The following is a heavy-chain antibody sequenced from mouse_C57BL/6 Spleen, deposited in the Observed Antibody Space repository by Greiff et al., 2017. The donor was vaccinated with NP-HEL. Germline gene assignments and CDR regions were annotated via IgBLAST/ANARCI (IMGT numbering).Heavy chain of an antibody. V-gene: IGHV5-17*01. Sequence: EVKLVESGGGLVKPGGSLKLSCAASGFTFSDSGMHWVRQAPEKGLEWVAYISSGSSTIYYADTVKGRFTISRDNAKNTLFLQMTSLRSEDTAMYYCARPYDGYWYFDVWGTGTTVTVSS. D-gene: IGHD2-3*01. J-gene: IGHJ1*03. CDR2: ISSGSSTI. CDR1: GFTFSDSG. CDR3: ARPYDGYWYFDV.